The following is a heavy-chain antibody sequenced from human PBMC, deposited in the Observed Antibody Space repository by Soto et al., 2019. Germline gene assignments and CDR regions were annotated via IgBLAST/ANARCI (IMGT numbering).Heavy chain of an antibody. D-gene: IGHD2-8*01. CDR2: INHSGST. CDR3: ARGRARYCTNGVCYRNWFDP. Sequence: SETLSLTCAVYGGSFSGYYWSWIRQPPGKGLEWIGEINHSGSTNYNPSLKSRVTISVDTSKNQFSLKLSSVTAADTAVYYCARGRARYCTNGVCYRNWFDPWGQGTLVTVSS. J-gene: IGHJ5*02. CDR1: GGSFSGYY. V-gene: IGHV4-34*01.